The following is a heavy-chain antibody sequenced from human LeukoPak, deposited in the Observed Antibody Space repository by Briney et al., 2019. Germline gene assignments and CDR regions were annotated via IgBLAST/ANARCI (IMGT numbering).Heavy chain of an antibody. CDR3: ARLLFWGTTKYWYFDL. V-gene: IGHV4-39*07. J-gene: IGHJ2*01. CDR2: IYYSGST. CDR1: GGSISSSSYY. D-gene: IGHD3-16*01. Sequence: SETLSLTCTVSGGSISSSSYYWGWIRQPPGKGLEWIGSIYYSGSTYYNPSLKSRVTISVDTSKNQFSLKLSSVTAADTAVYYCARLLFWGTTKYWYFDLWGRGTLVTVSS.